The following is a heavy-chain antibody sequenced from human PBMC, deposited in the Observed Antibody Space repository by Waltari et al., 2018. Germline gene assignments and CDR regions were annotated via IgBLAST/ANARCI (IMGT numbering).Heavy chain of an antibody. CDR1: GGSFSGYY. Sequence: QVQLQQWGAGLLKPSDTLSLTCAVYGGSFSGYYWSWIRQPPGKGLEWIGEINHSGSTNYNPSLKSRVTISVDTSKNQFSLKLSSVTAADTAVYYCARGRIRGSLKYYDFWSGYYFDYWGQGTLVTVSS. CDR3: ARGRIRGSLKYYDFWSGYYFDY. J-gene: IGHJ4*02. D-gene: IGHD3-3*01. V-gene: IGHV4-34*01. CDR2: INHSGST.